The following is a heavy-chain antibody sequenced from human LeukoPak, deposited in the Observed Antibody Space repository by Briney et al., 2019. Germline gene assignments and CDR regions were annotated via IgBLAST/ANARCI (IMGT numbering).Heavy chain of an antibody. Sequence: GGSLRLSCAASGFTFSSYAMSWVRQAPGKGLEWVSAISGSGGSTYYADSVKGRFTISRDNAKNSLYLQMNSLRAEDTALYYCAKDSQYYYDSSGYYDYWGQGTLVTVSS. J-gene: IGHJ4*02. D-gene: IGHD3-22*01. CDR2: ISGSGGST. CDR3: AKDSQYYYDSSGYYDY. CDR1: GFTFSSYA. V-gene: IGHV3-23*01.